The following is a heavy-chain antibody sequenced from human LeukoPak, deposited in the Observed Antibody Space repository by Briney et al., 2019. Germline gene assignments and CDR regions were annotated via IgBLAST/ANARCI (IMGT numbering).Heavy chain of an antibody. J-gene: IGHJ4*02. CDR2: ISYDGSNK. D-gene: IGHD3-10*01. CDR1: GFTFSSYA. CDR3: ARNLATMVRGVTKRGLLDY. Sequence: QPGGSLRLSCAASGFTFSSYAMHWVRQAPGKGLEWVAVISYDGSNKYYADSVKGRFTISRDNSKNTLYLQMNSLRAEDTAVYYCARNLATMVRGVTKRGLLDYWGQGTLVIVSS. V-gene: IGHV3-30-3*01.